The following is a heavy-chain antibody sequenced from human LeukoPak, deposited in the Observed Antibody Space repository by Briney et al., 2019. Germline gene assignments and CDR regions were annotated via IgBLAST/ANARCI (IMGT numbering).Heavy chain of an antibody. CDR1: GGSISSHY. V-gene: IGHV4-59*11. CDR3: ARVGQLDDWFDP. D-gene: IGHD6-6*01. Sequence: SETLSLTCTVSGGSISSHYWSWIRQPPGKGLEWIGYIYYSGSTNYNPSLKSRVTISVDTSKNQFSLKLSSVTAADTAVYYCARVGQLDDWFDPWGQGTLVTVSS. J-gene: IGHJ5*02. CDR2: IYYSGST.